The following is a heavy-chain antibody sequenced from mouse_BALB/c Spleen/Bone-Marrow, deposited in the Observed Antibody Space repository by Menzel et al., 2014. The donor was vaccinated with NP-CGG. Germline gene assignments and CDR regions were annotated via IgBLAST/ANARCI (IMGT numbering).Heavy chain of an antibody. D-gene: IGHD1-1*01. CDR2: INPDSSTI. CDR1: GFDFXRYW. CDR3: ARLNYYGNLFV. Sequence: EVQVVESGGGLVQPGGSLKLSCAASGFDFXRYWMGWVRQAPGKGLEWIGEINPDSSTINYTPSLKDKFIISRDNAKNTLYLQMSKVRSEDTALYYCARLNYYGNLFVWGAGTTVTVSS. V-gene: IGHV4-1*02. J-gene: IGHJ1*01.